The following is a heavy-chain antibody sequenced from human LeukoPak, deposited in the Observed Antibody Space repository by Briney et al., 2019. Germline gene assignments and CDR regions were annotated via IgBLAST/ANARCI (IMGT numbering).Heavy chain of an antibody. CDR3: AKGRIVVVVAATSFDP. Sequence: GGSLRLSCAASGFTLSTASMNWVRQAPGKGLEWISYIDRSSNTIYYADSVKGRFTISRDNSKNTLYLQMNSLRAEDTAVYYCAKGRIVVVVAATSFDPWGQGTLVTVSS. V-gene: IGHV3-48*01. CDR1: GFTLSTAS. J-gene: IGHJ5*02. D-gene: IGHD2-15*01. CDR2: IDRSSNTI.